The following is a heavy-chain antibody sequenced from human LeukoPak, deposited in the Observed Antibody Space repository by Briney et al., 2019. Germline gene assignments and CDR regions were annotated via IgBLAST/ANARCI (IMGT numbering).Heavy chain of an antibody. CDR3: ARDVGQEQLELTFDY. D-gene: IGHD1-1*01. CDR1: GYTFTGYY. CDR2: INPNSGGT. J-gene: IGHJ4*02. V-gene: IGHV1-2*02. Sequence: GASVKVSCKASGYTFTGYYMHWVRQAPGQGLEWMGWINPNSGGTNYAQKFQGRVTMTRDTSISTAYMELSRLRSDDTAVYYCARDVGQEQLELTFDYWGQGTLVTVSS.